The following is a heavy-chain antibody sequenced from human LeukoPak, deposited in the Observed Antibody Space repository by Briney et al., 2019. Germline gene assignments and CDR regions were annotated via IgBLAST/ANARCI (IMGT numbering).Heavy chain of an antibody. CDR2: MNPNSGNT. CDR1: GYTFTSYD. CDR3: ARATPVRYFDPTAHAFDI. J-gene: IGHJ3*02. V-gene: IGHV1-8*01. Sequence: GPSVKLSCKASGYTFTSYDINWVRQATGQGLEWMGWMNPNSGNTDYAQKFQGRVTMTRNTSISTAYMELSSLRSEDTAVYYCARATPVRYFDPTAHAFDIWGQGTMVTVSS. D-gene: IGHD3-9*01.